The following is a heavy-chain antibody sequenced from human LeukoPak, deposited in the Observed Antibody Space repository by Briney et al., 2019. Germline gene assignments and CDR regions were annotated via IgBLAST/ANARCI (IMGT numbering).Heavy chain of an antibody. CDR3: ARGGYSYGS. Sequence: GGSLRLSCVASGFSFSTYWMSWVRQAPGKGLEWVANIKQDGSEKYYVDFVKGRFTISRANAKNSLYLQMNSLRAEDTAVYYCARGGYSYGSWGQGTLVTVSS. D-gene: IGHD5-18*01. CDR2: IKQDGSEK. V-gene: IGHV3-7*03. J-gene: IGHJ4*02. CDR1: GFSFSTYW.